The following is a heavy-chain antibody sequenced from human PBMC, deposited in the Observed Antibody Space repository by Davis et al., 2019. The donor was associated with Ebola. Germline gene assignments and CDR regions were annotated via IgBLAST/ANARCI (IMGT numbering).Heavy chain of an antibody. CDR2: ISYDGSNK. CDR1: GFTFRSYA. V-gene: IGHV3-30-3*01. Sequence: PGASLTLSCAVSGFTFRSYAMHWVRQAPGKGLEWVAIISYDGSNKYYADSVKGRFTISRDNSKNTLYLQMNSLRAEDTAVYYCARTSRFIPYYYDSSGGYFDYWGQGTLVTVSS. D-gene: IGHD3-22*01. CDR3: ARTSRFIPYYYDSSGGYFDY. J-gene: IGHJ4*02.